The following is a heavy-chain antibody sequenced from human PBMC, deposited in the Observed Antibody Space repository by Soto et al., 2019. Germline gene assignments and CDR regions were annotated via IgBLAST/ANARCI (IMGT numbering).Heavy chain of an antibody. CDR3: ARDISQKYSSSWLNPNYYYYGMDV. V-gene: IGHV1-46*01. Sequence: ASVKVSCKASGYTFTSYYMHWVRQAPGQGLEWMGIINPSGGSTSYAQKFQGRVTMTRDTSTSTVYMELSSLRSEDTAVYYCARDISQKYSSSWLNPNYYYYGMDVWGQGTTVTVSS. J-gene: IGHJ6*02. CDR2: INPSGGST. CDR1: GYTFTSYY. D-gene: IGHD6-13*01.